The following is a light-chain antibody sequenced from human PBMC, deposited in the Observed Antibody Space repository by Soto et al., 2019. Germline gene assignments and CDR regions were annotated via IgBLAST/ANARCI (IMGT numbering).Light chain of an antibody. Sequence: IRLTQYPANLSLYARKRAILSCRASQSVSSYLAWYQQKPGQAPRLLIYDASNRATGIPARCSGSGSGTDFTITIRSTEPEDFAFYYCQQRSHPSLGQGTRLEIK. CDR1: QSVSSY. J-gene: IGKJ5*01. V-gene: IGKV3-11*01. CDR2: DAS. CDR3: QQRSHPS.